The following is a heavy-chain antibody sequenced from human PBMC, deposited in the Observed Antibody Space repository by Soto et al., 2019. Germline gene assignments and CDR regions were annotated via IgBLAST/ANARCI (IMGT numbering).Heavy chain of an antibody. V-gene: IGHV3-23*01. CDR1: GFTFSSYV. D-gene: IGHD6-13*01. CDR2: IGGTGGIT. CDR3: AKGDKSSWYGTHLAIDY. Sequence: PGGSLRLSCAASGFTFSSYVMNWVRQAPGKGLEWVSVIGGTGGITYYADSVKGRFTISRDNSKNTLDLQMNSLRAEDTAIYYCAKGDKSSWYGTHLAIDYWGQGTRVTGSS. J-gene: IGHJ4*02.